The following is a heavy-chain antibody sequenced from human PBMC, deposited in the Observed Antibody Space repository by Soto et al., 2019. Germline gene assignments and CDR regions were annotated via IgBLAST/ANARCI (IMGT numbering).Heavy chain of an antibody. CDR2: ISAYNGNT. CDR1: GYTFTNFG. D-gene: IGHD2-2*01. V-gene: IGHV1-18*01. Sequence: ASVKVSCKASGYTFTNFGISWVRQAPGQGLEWMGWISAYNGNTNYAQSFQGRVTMTTDTSTSTAYMELRSLRSDDTAVYYCARGGGYCISTSCYDYYYYYYGMDVWGQGTTVTVSS. CDR3: ARGGGYCISTSCYDYYYYYYGMDV. J-gene: IGHJ6*02.